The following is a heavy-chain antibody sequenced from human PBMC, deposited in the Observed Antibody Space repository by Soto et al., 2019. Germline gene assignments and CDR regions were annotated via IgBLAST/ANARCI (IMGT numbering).Heavy chain of an antibody. J-gene: IGHJ6*02. Sequence: LSLTCTVSGGSISSYYWSWIRQPPGQGLEWIGYIYNSGSTNYNPSLKSRVTISADTSTNQFSLKLRSVSAADTAVYYCARTVDTTTEYYYIGMDVWGQGTTVTDSS. CDR2: IYNSGST. CDR3: ARTVDTTTEYYYIGMDV. D-gene: IGHD5-18*01. V-gene: IGHV4-59*01. CDR1: GGSISSYY.